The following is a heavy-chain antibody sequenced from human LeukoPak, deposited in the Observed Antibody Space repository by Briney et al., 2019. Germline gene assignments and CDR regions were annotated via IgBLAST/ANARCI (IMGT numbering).Heavy chain of an antibody. CDR2: ISYDGSNK. CDR3: AKDRLGATAWFDY. CDR1: GFTFSSYA. J-gene: IGHJ4*02. Sequence: GGSLRLSCAASGFTFSSYAMHWVRQAPGKGLEWVAVISYDGSNKYYADSVKGRFTISRDNSKNTLYLQINSLRAEDTAIYYCAKDRLGATAWFDYWGQGTLVTVSS. D-gene: IGHD1-26*01. V-gene: IGHV3-30*04.